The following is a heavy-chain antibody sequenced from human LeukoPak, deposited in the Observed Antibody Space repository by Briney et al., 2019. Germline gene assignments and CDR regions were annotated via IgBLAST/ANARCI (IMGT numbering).Heavy chain of an antibody. Sequence: GGSLRLSCAASGFTFSSYWMSWVRQVPGKGLEWVAAIKQDGSEKNYVDPVKGRFTISRDNAKNSLYLQMNSLRAEDTAVYYCARKRYSSSWYGDAFDIWGQGTMVTVSS. J-gene: IGHJ3*02. CDR3: ARKRYSSSWYGDAFDI. CDR1: GFTFSSYW. CDR2: IKQDGSEK. V-gene: IGHV3-7*01. D-gene: IGHD6-13*01.